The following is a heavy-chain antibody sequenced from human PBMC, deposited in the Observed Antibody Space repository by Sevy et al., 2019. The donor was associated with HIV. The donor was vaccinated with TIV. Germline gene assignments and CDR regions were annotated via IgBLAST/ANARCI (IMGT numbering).Heavy chain of an antibody. CDR3: AGENAWGRGYS. Sequence: SETLSLTCTVSGGSITSLHWNWIRQPPGKGLEWMANIYYNGHINYNPSLKSRVTSSLDTSKNQFSLRLSSVTAADTAMYYCAGENAWGRGYSWGQGTLVTVSS. CDR1: GGSITSLH. J-gene: IGHJ4*02. CDR2: IYYNGHI. V-gene: IGHV4-59*08. D-gene: IGHD1-26*01.